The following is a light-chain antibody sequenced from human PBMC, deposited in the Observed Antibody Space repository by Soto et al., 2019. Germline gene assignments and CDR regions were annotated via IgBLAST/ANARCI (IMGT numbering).Light chain of an antibody. J-gene: IGKJ4*01. V-gene: IGKV1-39*01. Sequence: DIPMTQSPSSLSASVGDRVTITCRASQSVITYLNWYRQKPGKAPKLLIYTASSLESGVPTRFSGSGSGTDFTLTISSLQPEDFAIYYCQQSYSTPLTFGGGTKVEI. CDR3: QQSYSTPLT. CDR2: TAS. CDR1: QSVITY.